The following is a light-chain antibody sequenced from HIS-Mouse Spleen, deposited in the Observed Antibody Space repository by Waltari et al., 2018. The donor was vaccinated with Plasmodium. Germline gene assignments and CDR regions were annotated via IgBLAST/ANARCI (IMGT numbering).Light chain of an antibody. V-gene: IGLV1-40*01. CDR1: SSHIGAGYD. J-gene: IGLJ3*02. Sequence: QSVLTQPPSVSGAPGQRVTITCTGRSSHIGAGYDVHGYQQLPGTAPKLLIYGNSNRPSGVPDRFSGSKSGTSASLAITGLQAEDEADYYCQSYDSSLSGWVFGGGTKLTVL. CDR3: QSYDSSLSGWV. CDR2: GNS.